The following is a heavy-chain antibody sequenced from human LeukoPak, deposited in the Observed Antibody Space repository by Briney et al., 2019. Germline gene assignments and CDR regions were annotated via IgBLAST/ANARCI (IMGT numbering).Heavy chain of an antibody. J-gene: IGHJ4*02. D-gene: IGHD5-24*01. V-gene: IGHV3-74*01. CDR1: GFTFSSYW. CDR2: INSDGGSS. CDR3: ARRIQGMAPYYFDY. Sequence: GGSLRLSCTASGFTFSSYWMHWVRQAPGKGLVWVSRINSDGGSSSYADSVKGRFTISRGNAKNTLYLQMDSLRAEDTAVYYCARRIQGMAPYYFDYWGQGTLVTVSS.